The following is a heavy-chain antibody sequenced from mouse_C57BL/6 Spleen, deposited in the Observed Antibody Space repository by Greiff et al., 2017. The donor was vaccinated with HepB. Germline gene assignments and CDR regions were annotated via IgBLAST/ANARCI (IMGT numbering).Heavy chain of an antibody. CDR3: ARVTGDYDGSYFAY. J-gene: IGHJ3*01. D-gene: IGHD2-4*01. CDR2: ISDGGSYT. CDR1: GFTFSSYA. V-gene: IGHV5-4*03. Sequence: EVMLVESGGGLVKPGGSPKPSCAASGFTFSSYAMSWVRQTPEKRLEWVATISDGGSYTYYPDNVKGRFTISRDNAKNNLYLQMSHLKSEDTAMYYCARVTGDYDGSYFAYWGQGTLVTVSA.